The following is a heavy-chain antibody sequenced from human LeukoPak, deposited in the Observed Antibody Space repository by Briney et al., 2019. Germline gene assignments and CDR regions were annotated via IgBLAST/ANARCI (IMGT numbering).Heavy chain of an antibody. D-gene: IGHD2-2*01. CDR1: GYTFTIYC. J-gene: IGHJ4*02. CDR2: ISAYNGNT. Sequence: GASVKVSCKASGYTFTIYCISWVRQAPGQGLEWMGWISAYNGNTNYAQKLQGRVTMTTDTSTSTAYMELRSLRSEETAVYYCARDGKIVVVPAGISGGDYWGQGTLVIVSS. V-gene: IGHV1-18*01. CDR3: ARDGKIVVVPAGISGGDY.